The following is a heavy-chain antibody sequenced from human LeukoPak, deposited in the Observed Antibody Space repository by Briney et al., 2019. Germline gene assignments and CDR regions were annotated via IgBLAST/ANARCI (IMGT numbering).Heavy chain of an antibody. CDR1: GFTFSSYW. D-gene: IGHD3-9*01. CDR3: ARDSPIRYFDWLPSAWFDP. V-gene: IGHV3-7*01. CDR2: IKQDGSEK. Sequence: PGGSLRLSCAASGFTFSSYWMSWVRQAPGKVLEWVANIKQDGSEKYYVDSVKGRFTISRDNAKNSLYLQMNSLRAEDTAVYYCARDSPIRYFDWLPSAWFDPWGQGTLVTVSS. J-gene: IGHJ5*02.